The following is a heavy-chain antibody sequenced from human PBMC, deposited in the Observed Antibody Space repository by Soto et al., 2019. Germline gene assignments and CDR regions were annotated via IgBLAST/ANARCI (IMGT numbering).Heavy chain of an antibody. Sequence: GGSLRLSCAASGFTSSDYYISWIRQAPGKGLEWVSYISSSGVYTNYADSVKGRFTISRDNAKSTLYLQMNSLRDEDTAVYYCTRDGVTLFDHWGQGTLVTVSS. D-gene: IGHD2-21*02. CDR1: GFTSSDYY. CDR3: TRDGVTLFDH. CDR2: ISSSGVYT. V-gene: IGHV3-11*06. J-gene: IGHJ4*02.